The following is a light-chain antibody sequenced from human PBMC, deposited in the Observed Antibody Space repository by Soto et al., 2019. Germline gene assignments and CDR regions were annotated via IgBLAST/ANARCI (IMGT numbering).Light chain of an antibody. V-gene: IGKV3-20*01. CDR1: QTVRNNY. CDR2: DAS. J-gene: IGKJ3*01. CDR3: QQYGSSPLFT. Sequence: EFVLTQSPGTLSLSPGERATLSCRASQTVRNNYLAWYQQKPGQAPRLLIYDASSRATGIPDRFSGGGSGTDFTLTISRLEPEDFAVYYCQQYGSSPLFTFGPGTKVDFK.